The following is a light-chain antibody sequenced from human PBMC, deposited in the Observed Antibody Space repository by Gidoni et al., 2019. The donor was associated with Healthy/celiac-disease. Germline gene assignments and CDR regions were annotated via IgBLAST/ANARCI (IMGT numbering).Light chain of an antibody. Sequence: AIRMTQSPSPLSASTGDRVSINCRASQGMSSYLAWYQQKPGKAPKLLIYAASTLETGVPSRFSGSGSGTDFTLTISCLQSEDFATYYCQQYYSYPRTFGQXTKVEIK. CDR1: QGMSSY. CDR3: QQYYSYPRT. CDR2: AAS. J-gene: IGKJ1*01. V-gene: IGKV1-8*01.